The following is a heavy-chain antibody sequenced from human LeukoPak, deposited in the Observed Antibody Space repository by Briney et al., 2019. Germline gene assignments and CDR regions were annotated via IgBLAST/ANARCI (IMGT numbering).Heavy chain of an antibody. J-gene: IGHJ5*02. CDR2: VHFSGDI. Sequence: PSETLSLTCTVSGGSLNFKTNSWAWVRQPPGRSLEWIGAVHFSGDIYYNLSVMSRVTISVDRLKNQYFLRLNSLTATDTAIYYCARLPTGYPNWFDARGRGILVTVSS. D-gene: IGHD3-9*01. V-gene: IGHV4-39*01. CDR1: GGSLNFKTNS. CDR3: ARLPTGYPNWFDA.